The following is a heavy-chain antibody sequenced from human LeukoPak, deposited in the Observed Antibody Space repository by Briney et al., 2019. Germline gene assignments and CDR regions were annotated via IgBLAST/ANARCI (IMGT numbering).Heavy chain of an antibody. CDR2: IKQDGSEK. V-gene: IGHV3-7*01. D-gene: IGHD2-2*01. Sequence: GGSLRLSCAASGFTFSSYWMSWVRQAPGKGLEWVANIKQDGSEKYYVDSVKGRFTISRDNAKNSLYLQMNSLRAEDTAVYYCARAARGYCSSTSCYGGEDYWGQGTLVTVSS. CDR1: GFTFSSYW. CDR3: ARAARGYCSSTSCYGGEDY. J-gene: IGHJ4*02.